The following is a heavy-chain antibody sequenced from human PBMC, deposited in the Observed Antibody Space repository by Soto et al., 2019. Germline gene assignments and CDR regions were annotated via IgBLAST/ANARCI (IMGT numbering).Heavy chain of an antibody. J-gene: IGHJ5*02. V-gene: IGHV1-18*01. Sequence: QVQLVQSGTEVKKPGASVMVSCKTSGYTFTSYGVSWVRQAPGQGLEWMGLISPYNGDTIYARKFQGRVTVTADTVTSTVYMELRSLRSDDTAVYYCVRDASSGYRGWWDPWGQGTLVTVSS. CDR2: ISPYNGDT. CDR1: GYTFTSYG. CDR3: VRDASSGYRGWWDP. D-gene: IGHD5-18*01.